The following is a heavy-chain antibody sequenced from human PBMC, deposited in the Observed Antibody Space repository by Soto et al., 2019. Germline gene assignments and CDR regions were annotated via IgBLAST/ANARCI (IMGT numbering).Heavy chain of an antibody. CDR2: IYPGGVNI. Sequence: ASVKVSCKAIGYSFTSHYMHWVRQAPGQGLEWMGTIYPGGVNIGYAQKFKGRVTMTKDTSTSTVYMELNSLTSEDTAVYYCDSARSWDGLVCWFDYWGQGTLVTVSS. CDR3: DSARSWDGLVCWFDY. J-gene: IGHJ5*01. V-gene: IGHV1-46*03. D-gene: IGHD3-9*01. CDR1: GYSFTSHY.